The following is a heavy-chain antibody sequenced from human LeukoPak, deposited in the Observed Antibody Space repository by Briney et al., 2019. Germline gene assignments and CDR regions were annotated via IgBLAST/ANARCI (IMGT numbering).Heavy chain of an antibody. CDR1: GDSVSSNSAA. CDR3: ARTEGDGYIIHGYSSGWYPMRAFDI. Sequence: SQTLSLTCAISGDSVSSNSAAWNWIRQSPSRGLEWLGRTYYRSKWYNDYAVSVKSRITINPDTSKNQFSLQLNSVTPEDTAVYYCARTEGDGYIIHGYSSGWYPMRAFDIWGQGTMVTVSS. V-gene: IGHV6-1*01. CDR2: TYYRSKWYN. D-gene: IGHD6-19*01. J-gene: IGHJ3*02.